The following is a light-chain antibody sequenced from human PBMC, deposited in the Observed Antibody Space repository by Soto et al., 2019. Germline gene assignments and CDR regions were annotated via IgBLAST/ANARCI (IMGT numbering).Light chain of an antibody. J-gene: IGKJ2*01. V-gene: IGKV3-15*01. CDR3: QQYNNWHPYT. Sequence: EIVMTQSPATLSVSPGERATLSCRASQSVNNALAWYQQNPGQAPRVLIYGASTRAHGIPARFSGSGSGTDFTLTISSLQSEDFAVYYCQQYNNWHPYTFGQGTKVDIK. CDR1: QSVNNA. CDR2: GAS.